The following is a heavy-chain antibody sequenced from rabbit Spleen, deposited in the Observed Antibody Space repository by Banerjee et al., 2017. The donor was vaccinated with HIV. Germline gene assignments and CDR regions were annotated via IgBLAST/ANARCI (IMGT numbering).Heavy chain of an antibody. CDR2: IEPIFGVS. J-gene: IGHJ4*01. D-gene: IGHD6-1*01. Sequence: QEQLVESGGGLVQPGGSLKLSCKASGFDFNNYGVSWVRQAPGKGLEWIGYIEPIFGVSYYATWVNGRFTISSHDTQNTLYLQLSSLTAADTATYFCARGLGAGYAGYGYAFNLWGPGTLVTVS. V-gene: IGHV1S47*01. CDR3: ARGLGAGYAGYGYAFNL. CDR1: GFDFNNYG.